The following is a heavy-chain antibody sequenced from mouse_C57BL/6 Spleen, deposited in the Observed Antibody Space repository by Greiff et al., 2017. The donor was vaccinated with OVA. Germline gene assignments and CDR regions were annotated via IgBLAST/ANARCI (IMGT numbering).Heavy chain of an antibody. Sequence: EVQRVESEGGLVQPGSSMKLSCTASGFTFSDYYMAWVRQVPEKGLEWVANINYDGSSTYYLDSLKSRFIISRDNAKNILYLQMSSLKSEDTATYYCARRGNWDGYFDVWGTGTTVTVSS. V-gene: IGHV5-16*01. CDR1: GFTFSDYY. J-gene: IGHJ1*03. CDR3: ARRGNWDGYFDV. CDR2: INYDGSST. D-gene: IGHD4-1*01.